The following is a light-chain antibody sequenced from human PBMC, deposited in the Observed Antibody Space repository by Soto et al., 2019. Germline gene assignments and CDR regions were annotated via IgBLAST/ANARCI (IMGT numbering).Light chain of an antibody. CDR3: SSYTSSSTQV. Sequence: QSVLTQPASVSGSPGQSITISCTGTSSDVGGYNYVSWYQQHPGKAPKLMIYDVSNRPSGVSNRFSGFKSGNTASLTISWLQAEDEADYYCSSYTSSSTQVFGTGTKVTVL. J-gene: IGLJ1*01. CDR1: SSDVGGYNY. CDR2: DVS. V-gene: IGLV2-14*01.